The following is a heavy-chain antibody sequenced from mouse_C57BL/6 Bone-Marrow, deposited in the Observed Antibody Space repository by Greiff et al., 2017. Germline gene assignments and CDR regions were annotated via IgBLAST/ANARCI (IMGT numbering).Heavy chain of an antibody. CDR1: GYTFTSYW. Sequence: VQLQQPGAELVMPGASVKLSCKASGYTFTSYWMHWVKQRPGQGLEWIGEIDPSDSYTNYNQKFKGKSPLTVDKSSSTAYMQLSSLTSGGSAVDDCARSTSLYSNCDYWGQGTTLTVSS. CDR3: ARSTSLYSNCDY. CDR2: IDPSDSYT. J-gene: IGHJ2*01. V-gene: IGHV1-69*01. D-gene: IGHD2-5*01.